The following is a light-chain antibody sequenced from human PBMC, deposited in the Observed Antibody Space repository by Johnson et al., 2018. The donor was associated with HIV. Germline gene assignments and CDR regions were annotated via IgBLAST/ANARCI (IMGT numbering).Light chain of an antibody. Sequence: QSVLTQPPSVSAAPGQKVTISCSGSSSNIGNNYVSWYQQLPGTAPKLLIYDNNKRPSGIPDRFSGSKSGTSATLGITGLQNGDEADYYCGSWDSSLSAHYVFGTGTKVTVI. CDR2: DNN. CDR1: SSNIGNNY. J-gene: IGLJ1*01. V-gene: IGLV1-51*01. CDR3: GSWDSSLSAHYV.